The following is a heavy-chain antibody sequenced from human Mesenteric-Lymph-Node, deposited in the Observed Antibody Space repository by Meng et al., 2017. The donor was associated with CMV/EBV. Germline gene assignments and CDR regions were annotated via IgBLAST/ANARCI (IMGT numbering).Heavy chain of an antibody. V-gene: IGHV3-7*01. D-gene: IGHD2-8*01. CDR3: ATGLMSAFEI. CDR1: GFTFSLYW. J-gene: IGHJ3*02. CDR2: IKQDGSEK. Sequence: GGSLRLSCAASGFTFSLYWMSWVRQAPGKGLEWVANIKQDGSEKYYVDSVKGRFTISRDNAYNSLYLQMSSLRAEDTAMYYCATGLMSAFEIWGQGTMVTVSS.